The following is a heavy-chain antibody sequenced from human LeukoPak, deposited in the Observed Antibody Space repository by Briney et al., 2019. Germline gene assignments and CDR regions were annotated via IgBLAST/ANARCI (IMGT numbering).Heavy chain of an antibody. CDR3: ARCGTDLIYYYYYMDV. J-gene: IGHJ6*03. V-gene: IGHV4-34*01. CDR1: GGSFSGYY. D-gene: IGHD2-15*01. CDR2: INHSGST. Sequence: SETLSLTCAVYGGSFSGYYWSWIRQPPGKGLEWIGEINHSGSTNYNPSLKSRVTISVDTSKNQFSLKLSSVTAADTAVYYCARCGTDLIYYYYYMDVWGKGTTVTISS.